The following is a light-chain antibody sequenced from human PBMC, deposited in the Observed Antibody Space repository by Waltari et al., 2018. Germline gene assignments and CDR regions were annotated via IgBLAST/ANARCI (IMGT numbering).Light chain of an antibody. V-gene: IGKV1-39*01. CDR3: QQSYSTPPT. CDR2: AAS. J-gene: IGKJ2*01. CDR1: QSISSY. Sequence: DIQMTQSPSSLSASVADSVTITCRASQSISSYLNWYQQKPGKAPKLLIYAASSLQSGVPSRFSGSGSGTDFTLTISSLQPEDFATYYCQQSYSTPPTFGQGTKLEIK.